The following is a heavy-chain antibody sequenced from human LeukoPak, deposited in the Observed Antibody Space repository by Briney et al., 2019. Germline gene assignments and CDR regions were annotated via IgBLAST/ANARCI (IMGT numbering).Heavy chain of an antibody. J-gene: IGHJ4*02. Sequence: SETLSLTCTVSGGSISSSGYYWGWIRQPPGKGLEWIGSVDYTGITSHSPSLKSRVTISVDTSKNQFSLKVSSVSAADTGVYYCVRGRASYGSDYWGQGTLVTVSS. CDR2: VDYTGIT. V-gene: IGHV4-39*01. CDR1: GGSISSSGYY. CDR3: VRGRASYGSDY. D-gene: IGHD5-18*01.